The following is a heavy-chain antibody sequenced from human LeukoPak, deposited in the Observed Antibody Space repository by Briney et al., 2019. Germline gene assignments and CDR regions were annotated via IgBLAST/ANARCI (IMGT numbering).Heavy chain of an antibody. J-gene: IGHJ4*02. Sequence: SETLSLTCTVSGGSISSGSYYWSWIRQPAGTGLEWIGRIYTSGSTNYNPSLKSRVTISVDTSKNQFSLKLSSVTAADTAVYYCATTDYGGNSHWGQGTLVTVSS. CDR2: IYTSGST. D-gene: IGHD4-23*01. CDR3: ATTDYGGNSH. CDR1: GGSISSGSYY. V-gene: IGHV4-61*02.